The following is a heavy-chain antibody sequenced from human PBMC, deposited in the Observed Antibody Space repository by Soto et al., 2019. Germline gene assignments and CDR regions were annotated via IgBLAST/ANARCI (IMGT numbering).Heavy chain of an antibody. V-gene: IGHV3-11*01. D-gene: IGHD1-26*01. CDR2: ISSTGTTI. CDR3: ARDLRILDLNSYLDS. J-gene: IGHJ5*01. Sequence: MGGLCKDKGWGLDCVSLISSTGTTIYYADSVKGRFTISRDNVRSTLFLMMNNLRSEDTAVYYCARDLRILDLNSYLDSWRQRT.